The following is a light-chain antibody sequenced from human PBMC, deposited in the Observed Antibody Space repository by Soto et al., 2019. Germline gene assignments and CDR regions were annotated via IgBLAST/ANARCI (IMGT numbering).Light chain of an antibody. CDR2: QVT. J-gene: IGLJ1*01. V-gene: IGLV2-8*01. CDR1: INDVGGYNY. Sequence: TPAPSPARAPGQAVTLSSPGNINDVGGYNYVSWYQQHPGKVPQLMIYQVTKRPSGVPDRFSPSKSDTTASLTISGLQAEDEGDYYCMSYAGGNRFVFGTGTKVTVL. CDR3: MSYAGGNRFV.